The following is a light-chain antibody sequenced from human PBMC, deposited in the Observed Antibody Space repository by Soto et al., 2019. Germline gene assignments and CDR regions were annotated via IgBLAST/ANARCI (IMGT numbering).Light chain of an antibody. CDR3: LQHNSYPFT. V-gene: IGKV1-5*01. CDR2: DAS. Sequence: DIQMTQSPSSLSPSVGDRVTITCRASRSISDWLAWYQQKPGKAPELLIFDASNLKSGVSSRFSGSGSGTEFTLTISSLQPEDFATYYCLQHNSYPFTFGPGTKVDIK. J-gene: IGKJ3*01. CDR1: RSISDW.